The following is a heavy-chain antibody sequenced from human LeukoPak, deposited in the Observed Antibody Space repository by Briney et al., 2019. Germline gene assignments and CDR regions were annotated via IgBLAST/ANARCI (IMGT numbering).Heavy chain of an antibody. D-gene: IGHD2-21*01. Sequence: PGGSLRLSCAASGFTFSDYYINWIRQAPGKGLEWVSYISSSSSTIYYADSVKGRFTISRDNARNSLYLQMDSLRDEDTAVYYCARSPPFAYYFDFWGQGTLVTVSS. J-gene: IGHJ4*02. CDR1: GFTFSDYY. V-gene: IGHV3-11*04. CDR2: ISSSSSTI. CDR3: ARSPPFAYYFDF.